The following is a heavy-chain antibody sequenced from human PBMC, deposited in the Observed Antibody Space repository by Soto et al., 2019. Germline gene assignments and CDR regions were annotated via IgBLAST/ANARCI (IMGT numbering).Heavy chain of an antibody. V-gene: IGHV4-30-4*08. J-gene: IGHJ3*01. CDR1: GASISSGDYY. D-gene: IGHD3-10*01. CDR3: ARSPYGLGAFDV. CDR2: IFHSGET. Sequence: QVQLQESGPGLVKPSETLSLTCTVSGASISSGDYYWSWIRQSPGKGLQWNGYIFHSGETYYTPSLERRPSISIEASKNQFFLNLNPVTAADTAVYFCARSPYGLGAFDVWGPGTVVTVSS.